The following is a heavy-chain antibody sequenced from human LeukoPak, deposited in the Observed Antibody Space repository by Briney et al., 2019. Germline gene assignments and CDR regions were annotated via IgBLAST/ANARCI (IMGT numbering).Heavy chain of an antibody. V-gene: IGHV3-53*01. CDR2: FYSGGST. D-gene: IGHD6-6*01. CDR3: ARGRQLASPTS. J-gene: IGHJ4*02. CDR1: GFTVSSNY. Sequence: PGGSLRLSCAASGFTVSSNYMSWVRQAPGKGPEWVSVFYSGGSTYYADSVKGRFTISRDNSKNTLYLQMNSLRAEDTAVYYCARGRQLASPTSWGQGTLVTVSS.